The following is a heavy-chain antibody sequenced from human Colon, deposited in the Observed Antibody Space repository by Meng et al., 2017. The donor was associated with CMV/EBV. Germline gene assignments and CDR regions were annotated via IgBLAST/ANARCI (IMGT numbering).Heavy chain of an antibody. CDR3: SRGGGAY. CDR1: GYTFTTYD. Sequence: ASVKVSCKVSGYTFTTYDINWVRQAPGQGLEWMGWMNPKSADTRYAPKFQGRVTMARDTSINTAYLELSSLRPEDTAVYFCSRGGGAYWGQGTLVTVSS. D-gene: IGHD1-26*01. CDR2: MNPKSADT. V-gene: IGHV1-8*01. J-gene: IGHJ4*02.